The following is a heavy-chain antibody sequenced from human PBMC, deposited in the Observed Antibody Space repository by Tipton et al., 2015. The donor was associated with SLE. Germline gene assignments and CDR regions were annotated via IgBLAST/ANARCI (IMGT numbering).Heavy chain of an antibody. Sequence: VQLVQSGAEVKKSGDSLKISCKTSGYPFTNYWIGWVRQMPGKGLEWMGIIYPGDSDSRYSPSFQGQVTFSADKSISTAYLQWSTLQASHTAIYYCARQGGWTGTRGHFDYWGQGTLVTISS. CDR1: GYPFTNYW. V-gene: IGHV5-51*01. J-gene: IGHJ4*02. D-gene: IGHD3/OR15-3a*01. CDR2: IYPGDSDS. CDR3: ARQGGWTGTRGHFDY.